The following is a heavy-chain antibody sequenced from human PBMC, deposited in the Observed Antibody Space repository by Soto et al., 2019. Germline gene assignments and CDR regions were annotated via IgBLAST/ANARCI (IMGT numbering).Heavy chain of an antibody. J-gene: IGHJ6*03. CDR3: ARLATPYVDTAMVTLYYYYYYMDV. D-gene: IGHD5-18*01. V-gene: IGHV4-59*08. CDR1: GGSISSYY. Sequence: SETLSLTCTVSGGSISSYYWSWIRQPPGKGLEWIGYIYYSGSTNYNPSLKSRVTISVDTSKNQFSLKLSSVTAADTAVYYCARLATPYVDTAMVTLYYYYYYMDVWGKGTTVTVSS. CDR2: IYYSGST.